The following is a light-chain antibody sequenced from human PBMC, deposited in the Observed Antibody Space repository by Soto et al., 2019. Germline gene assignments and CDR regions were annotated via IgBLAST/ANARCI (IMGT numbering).Light chain of an antibody. CDR1: QSVSNN. Sequence: EIVMTQSPGTLSVSPGERATLSCRASQSVSNNLAWYQQKPGQAPRLLIYDASSRATGIPARFSGSGSGTDFTLTISGLYSEDIAVYYYQQYNTWPTFGQGTHLEIK. CDR3: QQYNTWPT. CDR2: DAS. J-gene: IGKJ2*01. V-gene: IGKV3-15*01.